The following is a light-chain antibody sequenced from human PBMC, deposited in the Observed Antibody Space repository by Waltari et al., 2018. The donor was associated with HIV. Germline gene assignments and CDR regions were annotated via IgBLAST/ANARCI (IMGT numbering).Light chain of an antibody. Sequence: QSALTQPASVSGSPGQSIPISCTGTSSDVGGYNYVSWYQQHPGKAPKLMIYEVSNRPSGVSNRFSGSKSGNTASLTISGLQAEGEADYYCSSYTSSSTRVFGGGTKLTVL. CDR2: EVS. V-gene: IGLV2-14*01. J-gene: IGLJ2*01. CDR1: SSDVGGYNY. CDR3: SSYTSSSTRV.